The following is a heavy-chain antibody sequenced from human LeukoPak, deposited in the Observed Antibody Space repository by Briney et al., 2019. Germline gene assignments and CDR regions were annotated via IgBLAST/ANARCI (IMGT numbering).Heavy chain of an antibody. D-gene: IGHD3-3*01. J-gene: IGHJ4*02. CDR3: ATFPNRYYDFWSGYSTPYYFDY. Sequence: ASVKVSCKASGYTFTGYYMHWVRQAPGQGLEWMGWVNPNSGGTNYAQKFQGRVTMTRDTSISTAYMELNKLRSDDTAVYYCATFPNRYYDFWSGYSTPYYFDYWGQGTLVTVSS. CDR1: GYTFTGYY. V-gene: IGHV1-2*02. CDR2: VNPNSGGT.